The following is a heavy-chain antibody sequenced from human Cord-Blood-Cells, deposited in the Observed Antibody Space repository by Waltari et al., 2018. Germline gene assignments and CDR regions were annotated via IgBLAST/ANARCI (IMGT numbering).Heavy chain of an antibody. J-gene: IGHJ2*01. CDR3: ARDPLGRIYWYFDL. CDR2: INAGNGNT. V-gene: IGHV1-3*01. D-gene: IGHD7-27*01. Sequence: QVQLVQYGAEATKAGASAQVSCKTSGYTSASAAMHPVRQAPGQRLEWMGWINAGNGNTKYSQTFQGRVTITRDTSASTAYMELSSLRSEDTAVYYCARDPLGRIYWYFDLWGRGTLVTVSS. CDR1: GYTSASAA.